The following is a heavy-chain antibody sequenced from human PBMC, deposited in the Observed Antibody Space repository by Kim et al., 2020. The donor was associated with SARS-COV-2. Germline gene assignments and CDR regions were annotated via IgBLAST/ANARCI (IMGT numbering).Heavy chain of an antibody. CDR2: ISSSSSYI. CDR1: GFTFSSYS. V-gene: IGHV3-21*01. D-gene: IGHD2-15*01. Sequence: GGSLRLSCAASGFTFSSYSMNWVRQAPGKGLEWVSSISSSSSYIYYADSVKGRFTLSRDNAKNSLYLQMNSLRAEDTAVYYCASSGQLRLFDYWGQGTLVTVSS. CDR3: ASSGQLRLFDY. J-gene: IGHJ4*02.